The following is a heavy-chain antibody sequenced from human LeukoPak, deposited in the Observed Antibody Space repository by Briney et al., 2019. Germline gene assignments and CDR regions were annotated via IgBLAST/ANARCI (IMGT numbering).Heavy chain of an antibody. CDR2: ISGSGGST. Sequence: GGSLRLSCAASGFTFSSYAMSWVRQAPGKGLEWVSAISGSGGSTYYADSVKGRFTISRDNSKNTLFLQMNSLRAEDTAVYYCAKHGEAYGDSKTDHWGQGTLVTVSS. CDR1: GFTFSSYA. CDR3: AKHGEAYGDSKTDH. D-gene: IGHD4-17*01. V-gene: IGHV3-23*01. J-gene: IGHJ4*02.